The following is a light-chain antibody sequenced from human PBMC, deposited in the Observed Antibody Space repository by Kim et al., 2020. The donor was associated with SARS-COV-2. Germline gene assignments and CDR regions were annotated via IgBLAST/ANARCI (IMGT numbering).Light chain of an antibody. CDR1: SSNIGQNY. J-gene: IGLJ2*01. V-gene: IGLV1-51*01. CDR3: GTWDSSLNGLV. CDR2: DNN. Sequence: QSVLTQPPSVSAPPGQKVTISCSGSSSNIGQNYVSWYQQFPGTAPKLLIYDNNKRHSGIPDRFSGSKSGTSATLGITGLQTGDEADYYCGTWDSSLNGLVFGGGTQLTVL.